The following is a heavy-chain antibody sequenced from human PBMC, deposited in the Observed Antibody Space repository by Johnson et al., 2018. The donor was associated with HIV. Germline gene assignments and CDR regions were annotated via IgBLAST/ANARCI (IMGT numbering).Heavy chain of an antibody. D-gene: IGHD3-22*01. V-gene: IGHV3-7*01. CDR3: ARVAYYDSSGYLGVYAFDI. J-gene: IGHJ3*02. CDR2: IKQDGSET. Sequence: VQLVESGGGLVQPGGSLRLSCAASGFTFSSYWMSWVRQAPGKGLEWVANIKQDGSETYYVDSVKGRFTISRDNAKNSLYLQMNSLRAEDTAVYYCARVAYYDSSGYLGVYAFDIWGQGTMVTVSS. CDR1: GFTFSSYW.